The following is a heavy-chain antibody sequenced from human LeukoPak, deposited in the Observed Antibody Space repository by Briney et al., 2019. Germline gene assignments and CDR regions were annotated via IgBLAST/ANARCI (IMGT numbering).Heavy chain of an antibody. J-gene: IGHJ6*02. CDR2: ISAYNGNT. V-gene: IGHV1-18*01. CDR3: ANSYDILTSNGMDV. Sequence: ASVKVSCKASGYTFTSYGISWVRQAPGQGLEWMGWISAYNGNTNYAQKLQGRVTMTTDTSTSTAYMELRSLRSDDTAVYYCANSYDILTSNGMDVWGQGTTVTVSS. D-gene: IGHD3-9*01. CDR1: GYTFTSYG.